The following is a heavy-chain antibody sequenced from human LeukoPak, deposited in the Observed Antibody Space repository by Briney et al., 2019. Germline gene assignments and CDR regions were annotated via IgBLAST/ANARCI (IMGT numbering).Heavy chain of an antibody. V-gene: IGHV3-21*01. Sequence: GGSLRLSCAASGFTFSSYSMDWVRQAPGKGLEWVSSISSSSSYIYYADSVKGRFTISRDNAKNSLYLQMNSLRAEDTAVYYCARDPDERLRLPGYWGQGTLVTVSS. CDR3: ARDPDERLRLPGY. D-gene: IGHD5-12*01. CDR1: GFTFSSYS. CDR2: ISSSSSYI. J-gene: IGHJ4*02.